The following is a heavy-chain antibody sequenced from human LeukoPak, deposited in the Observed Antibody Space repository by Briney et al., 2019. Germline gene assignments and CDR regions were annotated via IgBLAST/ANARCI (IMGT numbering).Heavy chain of an antibody. CDR3: ARGSLTGEYGMDV. V-gene: IGHV3-48*03. CDR1: GFTFSSYE. J-gene: IGHJ6*02. D-gene: IGHD1-20*01. CDR2: ISSSGRAI. Sequence: GGSLRLSCAASGFTFSSYEMNWVRQAPGKGLEWISYISSSGRAIYYADSVKGRFTISRDNAKNSLYLQMNSLRVEDTAVYYCARGSLTGEYGMDVWGQGTTVTVSS.